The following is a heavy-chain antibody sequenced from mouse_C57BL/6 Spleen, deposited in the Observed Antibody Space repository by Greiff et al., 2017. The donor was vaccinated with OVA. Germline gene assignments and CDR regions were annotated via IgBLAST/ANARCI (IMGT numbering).Heavy chain of an antibody. J-gene: IGHJ2*01. Sequence: VQLQQSGTVLARPGASVKMSCKTSGYTFTSYWMHWVKQRPGQGLEWIGAIYPGNSDTSYNQKFKGKAKLTAVTSTSTAYMELSSLTHEDSAVYYCTRNYGSSYWYFDYWGQGTTLTFSS. D-gene: IGHD1-1*01. CDR2: IYPGNSDT. V-gene: IGHV1-5*01. CDR1: GYTFTSYW. CDR3: TRNYGSSYWYFDY.